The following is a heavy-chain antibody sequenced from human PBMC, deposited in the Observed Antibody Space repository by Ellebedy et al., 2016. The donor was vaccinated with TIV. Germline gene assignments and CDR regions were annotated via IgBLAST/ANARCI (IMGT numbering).Heavy chain of an antibody. D-gene: IGHD6-19*01. J-gene: IGHJ5*02. CDR3: ARDYSTGWWGRWFGP. CDR1: GYTFTNYA. CDR2: INTYSDNT. V-gene: IGHV1-18*01. Sequence: ASVKVSXXTSGYTFTNYAISWVRQAPGQGLEWMEMINTYSDNTNYAQELQGRVSMTADTSTSTAYMELRSLTSDDTAIYYCARDYSTGWWGRWFGPWGQGTLVTVSS.